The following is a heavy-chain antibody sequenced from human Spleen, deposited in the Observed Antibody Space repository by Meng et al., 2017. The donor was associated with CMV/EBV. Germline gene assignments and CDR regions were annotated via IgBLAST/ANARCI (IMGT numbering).Heavy chain of an antibody. J-gene: IGHJ4*02. D-gene: IGHD3-16*01. V-gene: IGHV3-30-3*02. CDR3: AKDPIGGNYRGPHFDY. Sequence: AFTFTSYWMHWVRQAPGKGLEWVAAISSDETTTYYPDSVRGRFTVSRDNSKNVIYLQMNSLRPEDTALYFCAKDPIGGNYRGPHFDYWGQGVLVTVSS. CDR1: AFTFTSYW. CDR2: ISSDETTT.